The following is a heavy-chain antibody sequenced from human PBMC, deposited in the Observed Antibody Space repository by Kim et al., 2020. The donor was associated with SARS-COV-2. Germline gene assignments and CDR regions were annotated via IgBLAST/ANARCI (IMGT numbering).Heavy chain of an antibody. V-gene: IGHV1-3*01. Sequence: ASVKVSCKASGYTFTSYAMHWVRQAPGQRLEWMGWINAGNGNTKYSQKFQGRVTITRDTSASTAYMELSSLRSEDTAVYYCARAMDYDFWSGYYTPSDAFDIWGQGTMVTVSS. CDR3: ARAMDYDFWSGYYTPSDAFDI. CDR1: GYTFTSYA. J-gene: IGHJ3*02. D-gene: IGHD3-3*01. CDR2: INAGNGNT.